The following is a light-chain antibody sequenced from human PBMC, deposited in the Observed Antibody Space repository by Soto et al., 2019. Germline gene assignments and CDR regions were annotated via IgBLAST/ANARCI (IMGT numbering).Light chain of an antibody. CDR1: QSVSSN. J-gene: IGKJ4*01. Sequence: EIVMTQSPATLSVSPGERATLSCRASQSVSSNLAWYQQKPGQTPKLLIYVASTRATGIPARFSGSGSGTELPLPISRLQSEDFAVFNFQHYNVWPLTFSGGTKVEFK. CDR3: QHYNVWPLT. CDR2: VAS. V-gene: IGKV3-15*01.